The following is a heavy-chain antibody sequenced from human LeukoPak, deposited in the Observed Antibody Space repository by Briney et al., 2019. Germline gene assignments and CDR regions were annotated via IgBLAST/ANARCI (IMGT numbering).Heavy chain of an antibody. V-gene: IGHV3-48*03. CDR2: ISLSSTSI. D-gene: IGHD6-13*01. CDR3: AREPTYTSSWYSTCDY. CDR1: GFSFSRYE. Sequence: PGGSLRLSCLASGFSFSRYEMNWVRQAPGKGLEWVSYISLSSTSIYYADSVKGRFTISRDNAKNSLYLQMNSLRAEDSAIYYCAREPTYTSSWYSTCDYWGQGTLVTVSS. J-gene: IGHJ4*02.